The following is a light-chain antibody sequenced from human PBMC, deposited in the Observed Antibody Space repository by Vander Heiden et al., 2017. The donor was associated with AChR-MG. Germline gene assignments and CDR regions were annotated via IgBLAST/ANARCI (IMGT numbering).Light chain of an antibody. CDR1: SSNIGAGYD. CDR2: GNS. CDR3: QSYDSSLSGWV. Sequence: QSVLTQPPSVSRAPGQTVTISCTGSSSNIGAGYDVHWYQQLPGTAPKLLIYGNSKRPSGVPDRFSGSKSGTSASLAITGLQAEDEADYYCQSYDSSLSGWVFGGGTKLTVL. V-gene: IGLV1-40*01. J-gene: IGLJ3*02.